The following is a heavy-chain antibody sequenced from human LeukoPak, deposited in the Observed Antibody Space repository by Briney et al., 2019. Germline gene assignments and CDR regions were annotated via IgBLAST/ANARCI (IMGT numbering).Heavy chain of an antibody. D-gene: IGHD3-16*02. V-gene: IGHV3-21*01. J-gene: IGHJ6*03. CDR3: ARGGPGRSLTRGPERTKYYMDV. Sequence: PGGSLSLSWAASEFTFSRYTMNWVRQAPGKGLGWVSFIGSGSGYIYYADSVKGRLTISRDNAKNSLYLQMNSLRVEDTAMYYCARGGPGRSLTRGPERTKYYMDVWGKGATDSVSS. CDR1: EFTFSRYT. CDR2: IGSGSGYI.